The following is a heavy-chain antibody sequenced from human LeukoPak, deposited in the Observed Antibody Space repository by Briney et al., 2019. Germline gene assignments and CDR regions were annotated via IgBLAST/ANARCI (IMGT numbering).Heavy chain of an antibody. CDR1: GGSISSSSYY. J-gene: IGHJ4*02. CDR3: ARDGYSGSFWANGDFDY. Sequence: PSETLSLTCTVSGGSISSSSYYWGWIRQPPGKGLEWIGSIYYSGSTYYNPSLKSRVTISVDTSKNQFSLKLSSVTAADTAVYYCARDGYSGSFWANGDFDYWGQGTLVTVSS. CDR2: IYYSGST. V-gene: IGHV4-39*07. D-gene: IGHD1-26*01.